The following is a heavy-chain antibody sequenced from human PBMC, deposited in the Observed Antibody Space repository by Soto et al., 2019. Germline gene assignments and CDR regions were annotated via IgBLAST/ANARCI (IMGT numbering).Heavy chain of an antibody. CDR1: GYTFTSYA. CDR2: INAGNGNT. D-gene: IGHD3-10*01. V-gene: IGHV1-3*01. Sequence: ASVKVSCKASGYTFTSYAMHWVSQAPGQRLEWMGWINAGNGNTKYSQKFQGRVTITRDTSASTAYMELSSLRSEDTAVYYCARDSAPDHNYYYYYYMDVWGKGTTVTVSS. CDR3: ARDSAPDHNYYYYYYMDV. J-gene: IGHJ6*03.